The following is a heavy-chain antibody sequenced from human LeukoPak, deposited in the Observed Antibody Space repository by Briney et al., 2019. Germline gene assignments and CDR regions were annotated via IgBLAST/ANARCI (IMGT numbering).Heavy chain of an antibody. J-gene: IGHJ6*03. D-gene: IGHD6-6*01. CDR3: ARITRAARLSYYYYMDV. Sequence: SETLSLTCTVSGGSISSSSYYWGWIRQPPGKGLEWIGGIHYSGSTYYNPSLKSRVTISVDTSKNQFSLKLSSVTAADTAVYYCARITRAARLSYYYYMDVWGKGTTVTVSS. V-gene: IGHV4-39*07. CDR1: GGSISSSSYY. CDR2: IHYSGST.